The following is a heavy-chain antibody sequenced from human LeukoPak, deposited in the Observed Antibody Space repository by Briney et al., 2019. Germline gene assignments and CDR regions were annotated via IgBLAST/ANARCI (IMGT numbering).Heavy chain of an antibody. V-gene: IGHV4-59*01. CDR1: GDSISNYY. CDR3: ARDSSGSDAFDI. D-gene: IGHD3-22*01. Sequence: SETLSLTCTISGDSISNYYWSWIRQPPGRGLEWIGYIYYSGGTNYNPSLKSRVSISVDTSKTHFSLKLSSVTAADTAVYYCARDSSGSDAFDIWGQGTMVTVSS. J-gene: IGHJ3*02. CDR2: IYYSGGT.